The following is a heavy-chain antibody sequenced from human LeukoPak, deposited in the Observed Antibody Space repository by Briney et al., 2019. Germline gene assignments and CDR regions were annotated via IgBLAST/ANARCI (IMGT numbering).Heavy chain of an antibody. D-gene: IGHD6-13*01. CDR3: ARVPPPRAAEDYYYYGMDV. Sequence: PSETPSLTCTVSGGSISSSSYYWGWIRQPPGKGLEWIGSIYYSGSTYYNPSLKSRVTISVDTSKNQFSLKLSSVTAADTAVYYCARVPPPRAAEDYYYYGMDVWGQGTTVTVSS. CDR1: GGSISSSSYY. CDR2: IYYSGST. V-gene: IGHV4-39*07. J-gene: IGHJ6*02.